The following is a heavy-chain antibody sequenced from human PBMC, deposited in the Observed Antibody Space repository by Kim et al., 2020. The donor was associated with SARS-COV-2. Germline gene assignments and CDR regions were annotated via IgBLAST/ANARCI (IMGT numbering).Heavy chain of an antibody. CDR1: GGSISSYY. J-gene: IGHJ4*02. Sequence: SETLSLTCTVSGGSISSYYWSWIRQPAGKGLEWIGRIYTSGSTNYNPSLKSRVTMSVDTSKNQFSLKLSSVTAADTAVYYCARGIPDYYDTLWYFDYWGQGTLLTVSS. D-gene: IGHD3-22*01. CDR2: IYTSGST. CDR3: ARGIPDYYDTLWYFDY. V-gene: IGHV4-4*07.